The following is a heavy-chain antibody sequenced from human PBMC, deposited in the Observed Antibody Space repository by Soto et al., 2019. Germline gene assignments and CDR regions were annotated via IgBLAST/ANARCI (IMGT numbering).Heavy chain of an antibody. CDR1: GFTFSTYT. J-gene: IGHJ6*02. V-gene: IGHV3-21*01. D-gene: IGHD6-25*01. Sequence: EVQMVESGGGLVKPGGSLRLSCEASGFTFSTYTMIWVRQAPGKGLEWVSDISSSSSDIHYADSVKGRFTISRDNAKKSLYLLMNYLRADDTAVYYCARGRDGYNSGMDVWGQGTTVTVSS. CDR2: ISSSSSDI. CDR3: ARGRDGYNSGMDV.